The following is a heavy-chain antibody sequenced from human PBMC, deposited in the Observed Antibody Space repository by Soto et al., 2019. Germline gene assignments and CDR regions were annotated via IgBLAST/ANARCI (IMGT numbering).Heavy chain of an antibody. J-gene: IGHJ4*02. CDR2: INHSGST. CDR3: ARYTPTQPPIDH. V-gene: IGHV4-34*01. D-gene: IGHD2-15*01. Sequence: PSETLSLTCAVYGGSFSGYYWSWIRQPPGKGLEWIGEINHSGSTNYNPSLKSRVTISVDTSKNQFSLKLSSVTAADTAVYYCARYTPTQPPIDHWGQGTLVTVS. CDR1: GGSFSGYY.